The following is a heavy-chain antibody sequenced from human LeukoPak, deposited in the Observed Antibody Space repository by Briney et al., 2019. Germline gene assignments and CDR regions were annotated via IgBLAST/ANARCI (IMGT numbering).Heavy chain of an antibody. J-gene: IGHJ4*02. CDR3: ARGGDTPFDY. Sequence: PSETLSLTCAVYGGSFSGYYWSWIRQPPGKGLEWIGEINHSGSTNYNPSLKSRVTISVDTSKNQFSLKLSSVTAAGTAVYYCARGGDTPFDYWGQGTLVTVSS. CDR2: INHSGST. CDR1: GGSFSGYY. D-gene: IGHD5-18*01. V-gene: IGHV4-34*01.